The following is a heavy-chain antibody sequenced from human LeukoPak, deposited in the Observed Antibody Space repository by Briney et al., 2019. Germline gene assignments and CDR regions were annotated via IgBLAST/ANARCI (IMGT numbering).Heavy chain of an antibody. Sequence: PGGSLRLSCAASGFTFSSYGMHWVRQAPGKGLEWVAVIWYDGSNKYYADSVKGRFTISRDNSKSTLYLQMNSLRAEDTAVYYCAKDYCSSTSCYPLSYYYMDVWGKGTTVTVSS. CDR3: AKDYCSSTSCYPLSYYYMDV. V-gene: IGHV3-33*06. CDR2: IWYDGSNK. J-gene: IGHJ6*03. D-gene: IGHD2-2*01. CDR1: GFTFSSYG.